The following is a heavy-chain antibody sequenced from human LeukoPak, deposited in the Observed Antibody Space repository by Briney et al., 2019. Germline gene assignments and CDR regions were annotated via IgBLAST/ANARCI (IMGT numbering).Heavy chain of an antibody. V-gene: IGHV1-2*02. CDR1: GYTFTNHY. CDR2: INPKSGGT. CDR3: ARVYQGYTLSDT. D-gene: IGHD5-24*01. Sequence: ASVKVSCKASGYTFTNHYMHWVRQAPGQGLEWMAYINPKSGGTNYAQKFQGRVTVTNNTSITTAYLELSRLRSDDTAVYYCARVYQGYTLSDTWGQGTLVTVSS. J-gene: IGHJ5*02.